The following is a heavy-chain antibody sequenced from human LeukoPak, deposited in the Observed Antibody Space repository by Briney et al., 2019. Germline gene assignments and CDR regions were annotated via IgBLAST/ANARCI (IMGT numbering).Heavy chain of an antibody. Sequence: GGSLRRSCAASGFTFSSYAMSWVRQAPGKGLEWISGVSVSGATTNHADSVKGRFTMSRDNSKNMLYLQMNSLRVEDTAVYYCAKRERVGTTIGHWGQGTLVTVSS. CDR1: GFTFSSYA. CDR3: AKRERVGTTIGH. D-gene: IGHD1/OR15-1a*01. CDR2: VSVSGATT. V-gene: IGHV3-23*01. J-gene: IGHJ4*02.